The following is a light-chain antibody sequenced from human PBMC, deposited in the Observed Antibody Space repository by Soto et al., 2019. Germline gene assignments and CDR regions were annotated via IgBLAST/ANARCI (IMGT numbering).Light chain of an antibody. CDR3: QQYNSYPYT. CDR1: QSVTLW. J-gene: IGKJ2*01. V-gene: IGKV1-5*03. CDR2: KAS. Sequence: DIQMTQSPSILSASVGDGVTIACRASQSVTLWLTWYQQKPGKAPKLLLYKASTLESGVPSRFSGNGSETDFTLTISSLQPDEIGTYYCQQYNSYPYTFGQGTKLEIK.